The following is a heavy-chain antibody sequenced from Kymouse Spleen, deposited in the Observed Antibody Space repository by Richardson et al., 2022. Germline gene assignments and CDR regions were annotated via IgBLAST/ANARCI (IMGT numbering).Heavy chain of an antibody. J-gene: IGHJ4*02,IGHJ5*02. V-gene: IGHV3-21*03. D-gene: IGHD2-8*01. Sequence: EVQLVESGGGLVKPGGSLRLSCAASGFTFSSYSMNWVRQAPGKGLEWVSSISSSSSYIYYADSVKGRFTISRDNAKNSLYLQMNSLRAEDTAVYYCASLGYCTNGVCPQGQGTLVTVSS. CDR1: GFTFSSYS. CDR2: ISSSSSYI.